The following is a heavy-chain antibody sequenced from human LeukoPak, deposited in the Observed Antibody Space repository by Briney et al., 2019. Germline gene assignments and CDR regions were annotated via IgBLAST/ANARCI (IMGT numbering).Heavy chain of an antibody. V-gene: IGHV1-18*01. CDR3: ARDGYSSGWYVDWFDP. CDR2: ISAYNGNT. D-gene: IGHD6-19*01. Sequence: GASVKVSCKASGYTFTSYGISWVRQAPGQGLGWMGWISAYNGNTNYAQKLQGRVTMTTDTSTSTAYMELRSLRSDDTAVYYCARDGYSSGWYVDWFDPWGQGTLVTVSA. J-gene: IGHJ5*02. CDR1: GYTFTSYG.